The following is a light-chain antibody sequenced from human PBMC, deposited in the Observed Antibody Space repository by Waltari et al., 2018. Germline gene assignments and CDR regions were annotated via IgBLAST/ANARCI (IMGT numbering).Light chain of an antibody. V-gene: IGKV4-1*01. CDR2: WAA. Sequence: DIVMIQSPDSLAVSLGERAPINCKSSQSVLYSYNNKNYLAWYQQKPGQPPKLLIYWAATGESGVPDRCSGSGSGTDFTLTISSLQAEDVAVYYCQQYYSTLTFGGGTKVEIK. CDR3: QQYYSTLT. J-gene: IGKJ4*01. CDR1: QSVLYSYNNKNY.